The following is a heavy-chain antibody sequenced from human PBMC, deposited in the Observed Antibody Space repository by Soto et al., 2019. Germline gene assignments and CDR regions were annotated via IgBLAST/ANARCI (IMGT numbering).Heavy chain of an antibody. Sequence: SSETLSLTCTVSGGSISSSSYYWGWIRQPPGKGLEWIGSIYYSGSTYYNPSLKSRVTISVDTSKNQFSLKLSSVTAADTAVYYCARPRTAVTRQDFWSGYYGYYYYGMDVWGQGTTVTVSS. CDR1: GGSISSSSYY. CDR3: ARPRTAVTRQDFWSGYYGYYYYGMDV. D-gene: IGHD3-3*01. CDR2: IYYSGST. V-gene: IGHV4-39*01. J-gene: IGHJ6*02.